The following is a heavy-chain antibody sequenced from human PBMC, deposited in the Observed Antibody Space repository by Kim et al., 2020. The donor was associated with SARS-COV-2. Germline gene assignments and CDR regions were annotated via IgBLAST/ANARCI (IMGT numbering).Heavy chain of an antibody. D-gene: IGHD6-19*01. J-gene: IGHJ4*02. Sequence: GGSLRLSCAASGFTFNRSPMSWVRQAPGKGLDWVSAISGSGDSTHYGDSVKGRFTISRDNSKNTVYLQMNSLSADDTAIYFCATREVAEAGTLDSLGQGT. CDR2: ISGSGDST. CDR3: ATREVAEAGTLDS. CDR1: GFTFNRSP. V-gene: IGHV3-23*01.